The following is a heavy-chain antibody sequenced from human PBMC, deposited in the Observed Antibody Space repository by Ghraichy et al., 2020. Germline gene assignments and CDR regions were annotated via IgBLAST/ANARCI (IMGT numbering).Heavy chain of an antibody. D-gene: IGHD1-20*01. J-gene: IGHJ5*02. Sequence: GESLNISCKGSGYSFTSYWIGWVRQMPGKGLEWMGIIYPGDSDTRYSPSFQGQVTISADKSISTAYLQWSSLKASDTAMYYCARGEEDSYNWKGEDNWFDPWGQGTLVTVSS. V-gene: IGHV5-51*01. CDR2: IYPGDSDT. CDR3: ARGEEDSYNWKGEDNWFDP. CDR1: GYSFTSYW.